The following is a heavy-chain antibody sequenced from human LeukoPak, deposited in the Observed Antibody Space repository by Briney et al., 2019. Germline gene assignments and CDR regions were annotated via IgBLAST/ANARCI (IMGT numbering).Heavy chain of an antibody. Sequence: AETLSLTCTVAGGSISTSSDYSGWIRQPPGKGPEWIGEINHSRSTKYNPSLNSPSPISVDTTQNQCSRKPLSLTTAHKTVHYCARRGYGSGSYSALGMDVWGKGTKVTISS. CDR3: ARRGYGSGSYSALGMDV. D-gene: IGHD3-10*01. V-gene: IGHV4-39*07. CDR1: GGSISTSSDY. J-gene: IGHJ6*03. CDR2: INHSRST.